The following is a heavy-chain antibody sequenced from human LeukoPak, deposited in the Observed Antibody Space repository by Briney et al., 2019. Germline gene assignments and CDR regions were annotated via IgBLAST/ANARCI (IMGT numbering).Heavy chain of an antibody. CDR2: INPNSGGT. Sequence: ASVKVSCKASGYTFTGYYVHWVRQAPGQGFEWMGWINPNSGGTNYAQKFQGRVTMTRDPSISTAYMELSRLRSDDTAVYYCARGVVVVADQYYYYMDVWGKGTTVTISS. D-gene: IGHD2-15*01. CDR1: GYTFTGYY. J-gene: IGHJ6*03. V-gene: IGHV1-2*02. CDR3: ARGVVVVADQYYYYMDV.